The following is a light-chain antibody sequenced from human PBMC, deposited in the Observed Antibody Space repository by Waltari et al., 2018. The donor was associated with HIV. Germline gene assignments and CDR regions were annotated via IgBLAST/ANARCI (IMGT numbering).Light chain of an antibody. V-gene: IGLV3-25*02. CDR1: ALPTQF. Sequence: SYELTQPPSVSVSPGQTARITCSGDALPTQFAYWYQQKPGQAPVLMIYKDSERPSGIPERFSGSSSGTTVTLTISGVQTEEEADYYCQSADNNALGVFGGGTKLTVL. J-gene: IGLJ3*02. CDR2: KDS. CDR3: QSADNNALGV.